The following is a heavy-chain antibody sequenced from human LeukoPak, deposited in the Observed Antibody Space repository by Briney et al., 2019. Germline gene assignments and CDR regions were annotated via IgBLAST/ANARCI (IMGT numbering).Heavy chain of an antibody. Sequence: PSETLSLTCTVSGGSIRSSHWSWIRQPPGKGLEFIGYIYYSGTSNYNPSLKSRVTMSVDTSNNQFSLKLNSVTAADTAVYYCAKAAGYSTIYWFDPWGQGTLVTVPS. CDR2: IYYSGTS. CDR3: AKAAGYSTIYWFDP. D-gene: IGHD6-13*01. J-gene: IGHJ5*02. V-gene: IGHV4-59*01. CDR1: GGSIRSSH.